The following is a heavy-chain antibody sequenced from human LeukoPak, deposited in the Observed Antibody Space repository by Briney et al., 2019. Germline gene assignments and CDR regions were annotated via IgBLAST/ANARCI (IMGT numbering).Heavy chain of an antibody. V-gene: IGHV4-34*01. CDR1: GGSFSGYY. Sequence: SETLSLTCAVYGGSFSGYYWSWIRQPPGKGLEWIGEINHSGSTNYNPSLKSRVTMSVDTSKNQFSLKLSSVTAADTAVYYCASSIAVAGVTVDYWGQGTLVTVSS. J-gene: IGHJ4*02. CDR2: INHSGST. CDR3: ASSIAVAGVTVDY. D-gene: IGHD6-19*01.